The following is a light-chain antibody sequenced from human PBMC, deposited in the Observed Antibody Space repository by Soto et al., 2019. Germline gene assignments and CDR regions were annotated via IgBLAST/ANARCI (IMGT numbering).Light chain of an antibody. CDR1: SSDIGAGYD. V-gene: IGLV1-40*01. Sequence: QSVLTQPPSVSGAPGQRVTISCTGSSSDIGAGYDVHWYQQLPGTAPKLLIYGSTNRPSGVPDRFSGSKSGNSASLAIAWLQAEDEADYYCQSYDSSLSGRVVFGGGTKLTVL. CDR3: QSYDSSLSGRVV. CDR2: GST. J-gene: IGLJ2*01.